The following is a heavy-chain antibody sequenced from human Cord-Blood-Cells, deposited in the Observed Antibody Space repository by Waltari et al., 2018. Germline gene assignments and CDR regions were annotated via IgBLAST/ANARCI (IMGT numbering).Heavy chain of an antibody. D-gene: IGHD6-19*01. V-gene: IGHV4-34*01. CDR2: INHSGST. Sequence: QVQLQQWGAGLLKPSETLSITCAVYGGSFSGYYWSWIRQPPGKGLEWIGEINHSGSTNHNPPLKYRVTVSVAPSKNHFPLRLSSVTATATAVYYCAGAIGSSGWYVAYWGQGTLVTVSS. CDR1: GGSFSGYY. J-gene: IGHJ4*02. CDR3: AGAIGSSGWYVAY.